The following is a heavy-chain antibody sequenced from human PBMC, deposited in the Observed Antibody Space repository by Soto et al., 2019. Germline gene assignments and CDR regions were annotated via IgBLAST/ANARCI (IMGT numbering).Heavy chain of an antibody. J-gene: IGHJ4*02. CDR3: AKDKAIAAAVIFDY. CDR1: GFTFDDYA. CDR2: ISWNSGSI. V-gene: IGHV3-9*01. Sequence: EVQLVESGGGLVQPGRSLRLSCAASGFTFDDYAMHWVRQAPGKGLEWVSGISWNSGSIGYADSVKGRFTISRDNAKNSLYLQMNSLRAEDTALYYCAKDKAIAAAVIFDYWGQRTLVTVSS. D-gene: IGHD6-13*01.